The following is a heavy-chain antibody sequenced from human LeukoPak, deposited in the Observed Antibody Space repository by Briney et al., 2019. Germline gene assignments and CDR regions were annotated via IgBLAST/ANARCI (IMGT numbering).Heavy chain of an antibody. D-gene: IGHD2-15*01. CDR1: GYSISSGYY. CDR3: ARQGDIVVVVAATPPFGY. J-gene: IGHJ4*02. Sequence: SETLSLTCAVSGYSISSGYYWGWIRQPPGKGLEWIGSIYHSGDTYYNPSLQRRVTISVDTSKNQFSLKVSSVTAADTAVYYCARQGDIVVVVAATPPFGYWGQGILVTVSS. V-gene: IGHV4-38-2*01. CDR2: IYHSGDT.